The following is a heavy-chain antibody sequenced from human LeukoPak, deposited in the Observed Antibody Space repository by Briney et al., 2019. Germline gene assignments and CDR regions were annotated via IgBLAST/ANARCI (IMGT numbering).Heavy chain of an antibody. CDR1: GDTFTSNV. Sequence: ASVKVSCKASGDTFTSNVINWVRQAPGQGLEWMGWISAYNGNTKYAQKFQGRVTMTRDTSISTAYMELSRLRSDDTAVYYCARDLVPSRGYSYGSYYWGQGTRVTVSS. V-gene: IGHV1-18*01. CDR2: ISAYNGNT. D-gene: IGHD5-18*01. CDR3: ARDLVPSRGYSYGSYY. J-gene: IGHJ4*02.